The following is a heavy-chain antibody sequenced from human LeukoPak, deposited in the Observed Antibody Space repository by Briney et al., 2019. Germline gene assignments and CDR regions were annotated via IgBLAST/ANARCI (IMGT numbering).Heavy chain of an antibody. J-gene: IGHJ4*02. CDR2: INQDESKK. D-gene: IGHD2-2*01. CDR3: ARDHAYRADY. CDR1: GFTFSNDW. Sequence: GSLRLSCAASGFTFSNDWMCWVRQAPGKGLEWVANINQDESKKYYADSVKGRFTISRDNAKNSLYLQMSSLTAEDTAINYCARDHAYRADYWGQGTLVTVSS. V-gene: IGHV3-7*01.